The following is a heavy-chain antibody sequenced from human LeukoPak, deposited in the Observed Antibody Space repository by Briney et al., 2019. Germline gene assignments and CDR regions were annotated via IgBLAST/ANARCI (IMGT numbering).Heavy chain of an antibody. CDR1: GGSISSYY. V-gene: IGHV4-59*08. J-gene: IGHJ5*02. CDR3: ARSGLPGWFDP. Sequence: KASETLSLTCTVSGGSISSYYWSWIRQPPGKGLEWIGYIYYSGSTNYNPSLKSRVTISVDTSKNQFSLKLSSVTAAGTAVYYCARSGLPGWFDPWGQGTLVTVSS. D-gene: IGHD5/OR15-5a*01. CDR2: IYYSGST.